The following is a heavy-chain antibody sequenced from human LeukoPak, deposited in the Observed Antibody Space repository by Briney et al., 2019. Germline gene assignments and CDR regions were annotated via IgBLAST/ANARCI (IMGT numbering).Heavy chain of an antibody. CDR1: GFTFSSYA. Sequence: PGGSLRLSCAVSGFTFSSYAMSWVRQAPGKGLEWVSVIYSGGSTYYADSVKGRFTISRDNSKNTLYLQMNSLRAEDTAVYYCARDLPLDIWGQGTMVTVSS. V-gene: IGHV3-66*01. CDR2: IYSGGST. J-gene: IGHJ3*02. CDR3: ARDLPLDI.